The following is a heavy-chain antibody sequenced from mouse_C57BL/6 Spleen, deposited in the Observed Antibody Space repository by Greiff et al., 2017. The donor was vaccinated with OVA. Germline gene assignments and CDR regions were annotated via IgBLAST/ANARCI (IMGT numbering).Heavy chain of an antibody. V-gene: IGHV1-59*01. CDR2: IDPSDSYT. D-gene: IGHD2-5*01. CDR3: ARSRDYSNYDY. Sequence: VQLQQPGAELVRPGTSVKLSCKASGYTFTSYWMHWVKQRPGQGLEWIGVIDPSDSYTNYNQKFKGKATLTVDTSSSTAYMQLSSLTSEDSAVYYCARSRDYSNYDYWGQGTTLTVSS. J-gene: IGHJ2*01. CDR1: GYTFTSYW.